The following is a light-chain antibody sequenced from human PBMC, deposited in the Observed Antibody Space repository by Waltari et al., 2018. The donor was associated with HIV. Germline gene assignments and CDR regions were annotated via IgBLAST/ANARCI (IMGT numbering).Light chain of an antibody. CDR1: ALPNHY. V-gene: IGLV3-25*03. CDR3: ESADNSGTYWV. J-gene: IGLJ3*02. Sequence: SYELTQPPSVSVSPGQTAKITCSGDALPNHYAQWYQQKPGQAPLLVIYKDTQRPSGIPERFSGSHSGTTVTLIISGVQAEDEADYYCESADNSGTYWVFGGGTKLSVL. CDR2: KDT.